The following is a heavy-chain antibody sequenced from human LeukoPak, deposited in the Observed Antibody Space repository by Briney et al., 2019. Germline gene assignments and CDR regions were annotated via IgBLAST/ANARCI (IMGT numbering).Heavy chain of an antibody. CDR2: INHSGST. J-gene: IGHJ6*02. V-gene: IGHV4-34*01. CDR1: GVSFSGYY. CDR3: ARATVVTLGYYYGMDV. D-gene: IGHD4-23*01. Sequence: SETLSLTCAVYGVSFSGYYRSWIRQPPGKGLEWIGEINHSGSTNYNPSLKSRVTISVDTSKNQFSLKLSSVTAADTAVYYCARATVVTLGYYYGMDVWGQGTTVTVSS.